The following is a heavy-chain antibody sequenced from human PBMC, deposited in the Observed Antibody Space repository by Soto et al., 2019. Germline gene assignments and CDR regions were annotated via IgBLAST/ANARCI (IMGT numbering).Heavy chain of an antibody. Sequence: GGSLRLSCVVSGFTFDDYAMHWVRQAPGKGLEWVSSISWNHGGIGYAASVRGRFTVSRDNAKNSLYLQMNSLRREDTAFYYCIRKYYNTLGDYWGQGTLVTVSS. D-gene: IGHD3-9*01. V-gene: IGHV3-9*01. CDR1: GFTFDDYA. J-gene: IGHJ4*02. CDR3: IRKYYNTLGDY. CDR2: ISWNHGGI.